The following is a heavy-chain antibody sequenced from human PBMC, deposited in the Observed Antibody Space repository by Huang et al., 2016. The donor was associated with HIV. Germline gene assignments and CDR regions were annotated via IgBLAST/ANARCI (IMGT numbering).Heavy chain of an antibody. J-gene: IGHJ3*02. CDR2: IGVSGGRT. CDR3: AKQSSGWYVSADAFDI. CDR1: GFTFSSYA. D-gene: IGHD6-19*01. Sequence: EVQLLESGGGLVQPGGSLRLSCAASGFTFSSYAMSWVRQAPGRGLEWCSAIGVSGGRTYYADSVKGRFTISRDNSKNTLYLQMNSLRAEDTAVYYCAKQSSGWYVSADAFDIWGQGTMVTVSS. V-gene: IGHV3-23*01.